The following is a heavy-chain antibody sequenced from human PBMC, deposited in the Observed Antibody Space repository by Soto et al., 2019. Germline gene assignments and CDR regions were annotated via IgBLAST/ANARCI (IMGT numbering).Heavy chain of an antibody. J-gene: IGHJ4*02. CDR1: GGSISGSYYY. Sequence: TLSLTCAVSGGSISGSYYYWAWLRQSPGKGPEWIGSVFYTGFTSYNPSLESRVSVSVDTSRSQFSLKLSAVTAADTAVYYCATSQKGYNWNYFDHWGQGALVTVSS. V-gene: IGHV4-39*01. CDR2: VFYTGFT. D-gene: IGHD1-20*01. CDR3: ATSQKGYNWNYFDH.